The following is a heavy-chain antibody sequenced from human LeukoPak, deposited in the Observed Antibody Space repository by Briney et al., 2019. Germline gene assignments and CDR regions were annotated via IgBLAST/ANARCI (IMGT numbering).Heavy chain of an antibody. CDR3: ARDRGRNSFDY. CDR2: ISAGGSNT. J-gene: IGHJ4*02. CDR1: GFTFSSYG. V-gene: IGHV3-23*01. Sequence: GGSLRLSCAASGFTFSSYGMSWGRQAPGKGLEWVSGISAGGSNTYYADSAMGRFTISRDNSKNLLYLQLTSLRAEDTALYYCARDRGRNSFDYWGQGTLVSVSS. D-gene: IGHD1-14*01.